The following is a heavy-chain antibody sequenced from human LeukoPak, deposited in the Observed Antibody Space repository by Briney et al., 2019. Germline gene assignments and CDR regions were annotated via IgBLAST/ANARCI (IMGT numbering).Heavy chain of an antibody. Sequence: SETLSLTCTVYGGSISSYYWSWIRQPPGKGLEWIGYIYYSGSTNYNPSLKSRVTISVDTSKNQFSLKLSSVTAADTAVYYCARDNIAAAGPYGMDVWGQGTTVTVSS. CDR1: GGSISSYY. CDR2: IYYSGST. CDR3: ARDNIAAAGPYGMDV. D-gene: IGHD6-13*01. V-gene: IGHV4-59*01. J-gene: IGHJ6*02.